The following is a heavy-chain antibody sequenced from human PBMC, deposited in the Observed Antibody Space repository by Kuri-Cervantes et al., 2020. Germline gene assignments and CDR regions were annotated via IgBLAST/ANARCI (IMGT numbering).Heavy chain of an antibody. J-gene: IGHJ6*03. CDR3: ATDGGSPNYYYYYMDV. CDR1: GFTFSNYG. Sequence: GESLKISCAASGFTFSNYGIHWVRQAPGKGLEWVAFIRYDGRNKHYAESVKGRFTISRDNSKNTLYLQMNSLRAEDTAVYYCATDGGSPNYYYYYMDVWGKGTTVTVSS. V-gene: IGHV3-30*02. CDR2: IRYDGRNK. D-gene: IGHD6-25*01.